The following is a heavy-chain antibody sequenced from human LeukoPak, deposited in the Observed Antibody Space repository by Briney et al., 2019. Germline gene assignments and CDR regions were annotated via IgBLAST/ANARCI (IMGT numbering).Heavy chain of an antibody. CDR2: IYYSGST. V-gene: IGHV4-59*01. CDR3: ARGDLEVSGWYPDY. J-gene: IGHJ4*02. D-gene: IGHD6-19*01. CDR1: GGSISSYY. Sequence: SETLSLTCTVSGGSISSYYWSWIRQPPGKGLEWIGYIYYSGSTNYNPSLKSRVIISVDTSKNQFSLKLSSVTAADAAVYYCARGDLEVSGWYPDYWGQGTLVTVSS.